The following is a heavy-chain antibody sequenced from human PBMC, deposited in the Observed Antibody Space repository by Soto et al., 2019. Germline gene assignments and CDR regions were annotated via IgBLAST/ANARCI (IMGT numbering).Heavy chain of an antibody. CDR3: ARHRIEVVWRGFDF. CDR1: TDSSSFTNSY. CDR2: SSYNGGT. Sequence: SESLSLTCTVSTDSSSFTNSYWGWIRQPPGKGLQWIGSSSYNGGTFYNPSLKGRVVISFDTSKKQSSLQVTSVTAADTAVYFCARHRIEVVWRGFDFWGQGSPVTVSS. D-gene: IGHD3-10*01. J-gene: IGHJ4*02. V-gene: IGHV4-39*01.